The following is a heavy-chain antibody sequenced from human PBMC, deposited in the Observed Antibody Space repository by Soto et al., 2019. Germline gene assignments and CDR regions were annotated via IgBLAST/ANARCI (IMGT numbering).Heavy chain of an antibody. Sequence: QVQLQESGPGLVKPSQTLSLTCTVSGGSISSGGYYWSWIRQHPGKGLEWIGYIYNSGSTYYNPAPXSXFTISADPSKNQFSLKLSSVTAADTAVYYCARDPAPWGQGTLVTVSS. V-gene: IGHV4-31*03. CDR2: IYNSGST. CDR1: GGSISSGGYY. CDR3: ARDPAP. J-gene: IGHJ5*02.